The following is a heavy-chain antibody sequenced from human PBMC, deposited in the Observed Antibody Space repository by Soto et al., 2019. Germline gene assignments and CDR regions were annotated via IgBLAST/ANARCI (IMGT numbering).Heavy chain of an antibody. J-gene: IGHJ5*02. CDR1: GGTFSSYA. CDR2: IIPIFGTA. CDR3: ARDLYDSSGQTPIAWFDP. V-gene: IGHV1-69*13. Sequence: SVKVSCKASGGTFSSYAISWVRQAPGQGLEWMGGIIPIFGTANYAQKFQGRVTITADESTSTAYMELSSLRSEDTAVYYCARDLYDSSGQTPIAWFDPWGQGTLVTVSS. D-gene: IGHD3-22*01.